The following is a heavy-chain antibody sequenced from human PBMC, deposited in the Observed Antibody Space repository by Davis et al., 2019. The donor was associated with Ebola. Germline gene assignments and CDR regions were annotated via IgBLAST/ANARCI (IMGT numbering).Heavy chain of an antibody. Sequence: AASVQVSCKASGYTFTGYYMHWVRQAPGQGLEWMGWINPNSGGTNYAQKFQGWVTMTRDTSISTAYMELSRLRSDDTAVYYCARRAGYGRDDAFDIWGQGTMVTVSA. J-gene: IGHJ3*02. CDR1: GYTFTGYY. V-gene: IGHV1-2*04. D-gene: IGHD5-18*01. CDR3: ARRAGYGRDDAFDI. CDR2: INPNSGGT.